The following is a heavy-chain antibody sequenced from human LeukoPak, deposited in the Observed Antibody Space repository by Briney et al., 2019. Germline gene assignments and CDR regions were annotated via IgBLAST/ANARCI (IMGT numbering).Heavy chain of an antibody. Sequence: SETLSLTCTVSGGSISSGGYYWRWIRQHPGTGLEWIGYIYYSGSTYYNPSLKSRVTISVDTSKNQFSLKLSSVTAADTAVYYCARALATNLFDYWGQGTLVTVSS. CDR3: ARALATNLFDY. D-gene: IGHD5-24*01. CDR1: GGSISSGGYY. J-gene: IGHJ4*02. V-gene: IGHV4-31*03. CDR2: IYYSGST.